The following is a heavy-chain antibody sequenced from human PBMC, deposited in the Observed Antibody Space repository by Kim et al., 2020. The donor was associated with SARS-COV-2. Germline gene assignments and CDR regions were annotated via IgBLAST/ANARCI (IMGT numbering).Heavy chain of an antibody. J-gene: IGHJ6*02. V-gene: IGHV3-30*02. Sequence: ADSVNGRITMSRDSSKNAVYLQMNSLGAEDTALYYCVKGGSGRYSRYGMDVWGQGTTVTVSS. D-gene: IGHD3-10*01. CDR3: VKGGSGRYSRYGMDV.